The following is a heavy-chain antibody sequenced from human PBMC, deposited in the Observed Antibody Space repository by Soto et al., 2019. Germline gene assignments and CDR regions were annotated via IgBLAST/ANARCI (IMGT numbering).Heavy chain of an antibody. CDR3: ARDLSTEQWLVGYFDY. CDR2: ISYDGSNK. CDR1: GFTFSSYA. V-gene: IGHV3-30-3*01. D-gene: IGHD6-19*01. Sequence: QVQLVESGGGVVQPGRSLRLSCAASGFTFSSYAMHWVRQAPGKGLEWVAVISYDGSNKYYADSVKGRFTISRDNSKNTPYLQMNSLRAEDTAVYYCARDLSTEQWLVGYFDYWGQGTLVTVSS. J-gene: IGHJ4*02.